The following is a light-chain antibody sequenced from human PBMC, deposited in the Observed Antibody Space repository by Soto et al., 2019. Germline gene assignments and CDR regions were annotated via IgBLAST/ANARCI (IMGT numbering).Light chain of an antibody. Sequence: QSALTQPASVSGSPGQSITISCTGTSSDVGGYNYVSWYQQHPGKAPKRMIYEVSNRPSGVSNRFSGSKSGNTASLTISGLQAEDDADYYFSSYTSSSTRVFGGGTKLTVL. V-gene: IGLV2-14*01. J-gene: IGLJ3*02. CDR2: EVS. CDR1: SSDVGGYNY. CDR3: SSYTSSSTRV.